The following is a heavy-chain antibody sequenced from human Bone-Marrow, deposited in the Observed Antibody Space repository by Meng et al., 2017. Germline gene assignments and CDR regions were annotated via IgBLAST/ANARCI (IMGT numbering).Heavy chain of an antibody. CDR3: ARFSVVTGYWFDP. Sequence: QVQLVQSGAGVKKPGASVKVSCKASGYTFTSYDINWVRQATGQGLEWMGGIIPIFGTANYAQKFQGRVTITTDESTSTAYMELSSLRSEDTAVYYCARFSVVTGYWFDPWGQGTLVTVSS. CDR2: IIPIFGTA. J-gene: IGHJ5*02. V-gene: IGHV1-69*01. CDR1: GYTFTSYD. D-gene: IGHD4-23*01.